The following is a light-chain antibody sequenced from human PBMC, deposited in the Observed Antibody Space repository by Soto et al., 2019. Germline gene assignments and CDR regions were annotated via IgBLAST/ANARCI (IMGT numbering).Light chain of an antibody. CDR3: LQDYNYPRT. V-gene: IGKV1-6*01. CDR2: GAS. Sequence: ASQMTQSPSSLSASVGDRVTITFRASQGIRNYLGWYQQKPGKAPKLLIYGASSLQSGVPSRFSGSGSGTDFTLTISSLQPEDFATYYCLQDYNYPRTFGQGTKVDIK. J-gene: IGKJ1*01. CDR1: QGIRNY.